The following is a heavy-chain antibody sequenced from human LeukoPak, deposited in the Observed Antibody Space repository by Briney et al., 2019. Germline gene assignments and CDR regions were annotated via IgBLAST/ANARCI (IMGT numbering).Heavy chain of an antibody. J-gene: IGHJ4*02. CDR2: IERGGSEI. CDR1: GFAFSNYW. D-gene: IGHD1-14*01. Sequence: GGSLRLSCATSGFAFSNYWMTWVRQAPGKGLECVSNIERGGSEIYYVDSVRGRFTVSRDNARNPLFLQMNSLSAEDTAVYYCAARTRGPIDYGGQGHLVTVS. CDR3: AARTRGPIDY. V-gene: IGHV3-7*03.